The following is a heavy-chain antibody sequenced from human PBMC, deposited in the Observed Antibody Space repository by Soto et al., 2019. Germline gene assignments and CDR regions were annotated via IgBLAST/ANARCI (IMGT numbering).Heavy chain of an antibody. D-gene: IGHD2-2*01. CDR3: ASCSSIRCLSAFDI. V-gene: IGHV4-4*02. J-gene: IGHJ3*02. CDR2: IYHTGSA. CDR1: GVSISSHYW. Sequence: QVQLQESGPGLVTPSGTLSLTCAISGVSISSHYWWTWVRQPPGKGLEWIGEIYHTGSANSNPSLQSRVTISVAKANNQFSLKLDSVTAADTAIYYCASCSSIRCLSAFDIWGQGTMVTVSS.